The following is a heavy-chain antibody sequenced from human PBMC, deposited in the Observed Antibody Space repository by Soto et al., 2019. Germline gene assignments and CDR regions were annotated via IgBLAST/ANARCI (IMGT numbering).Heavy chain of an antibody. J-gene: IGHJ4*02. Sequence: EVQLLESGGGLVQPGGSLRLSCAASGFTFSSYAMSWVRQAPGKGLEWVSVISGSGGNTYYADSVKGRFTISRDNSKNTLYLQMNSLRAEDTAVYYCARNRGSGWLYYFDYWGQGTLVTVSS. CDR2: ISGSGGNT. CDR3: ARNRGSGWLYYFDY. CDR1: GFTFSSYA. V-gene: IGHV3-23*01. D-gene: IGHD6-19*01.